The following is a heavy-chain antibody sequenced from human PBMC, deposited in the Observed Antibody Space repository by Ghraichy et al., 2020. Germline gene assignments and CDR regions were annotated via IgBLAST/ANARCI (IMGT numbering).Heavy chain of an antibody. CDR3: ARTSDPVFPQFDY. J-gene: IGHJ4*02. V-gene: IGHV3-11*01. CDR1: GFTFSDYY. CDR2: ISSSGSTI. Sequence: GGSLRLSCAASGFTFSDYYMSWIRQAPGKGLEWVSYISSSGSTIYYADSVKGRFTISRDNAKNSLYLQMNSLRAEDTAVYYCARTSDPVFPQFDYWGQGTLVTVSS.